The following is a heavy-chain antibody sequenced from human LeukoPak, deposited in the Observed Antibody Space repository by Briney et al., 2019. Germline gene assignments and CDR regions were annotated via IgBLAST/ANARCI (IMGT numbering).Heavy chain of an antibody. J-gene: IGHJ3*02. CDR1: GFTFSSYA. D-gene: IGHD3-22*01. V-gene: IGHV3-30*18. Sequence: GGSLRLSCAASGFTFSSYAMNWVRQAPGKGLEWVAVISYDGSNKYYADSVKGRFTISRDNSKNTLYLQMNSLRAEDTAVYYCAKEYYDSSGAFDIWGQGTMVTVSS. CDR3: AKEYYDSSGAFDI. CDR2: ISYDGSNK.